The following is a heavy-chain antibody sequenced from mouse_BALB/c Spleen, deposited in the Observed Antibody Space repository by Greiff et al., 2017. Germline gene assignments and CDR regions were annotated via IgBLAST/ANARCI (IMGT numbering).Heavy chain of an antibody. D-gene: IGHD2-4*01. CDR3: ARGGSTMITTGAWFAY. CDR2: ILPGSGST. CDR1: GYTFSSYW. V-gene: IGHV1-9*01. Sequence: QVQLQQSGAELMKPGASVKISCKATGYTFSSYWIEWVKQRPGHGLEWIGEILPGSGSTNYNEKFKGKATFTADTSSNTAYMQLSSLTSEDSAVYYGARGGSTMITTGAWFAYWGQGTRGTVSA. J-gene: IGHJ3*01.